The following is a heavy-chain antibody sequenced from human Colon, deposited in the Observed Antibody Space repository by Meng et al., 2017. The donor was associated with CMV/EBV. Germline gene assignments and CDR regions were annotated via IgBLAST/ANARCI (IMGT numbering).Heavy chain of an antibody. CDR3: ARQRRRINLLKGNEADFHGDMDV. J-gene: IGHJ6*02. D-gene: IGHD1-14*01. CDR1: GVSISSSGHY. Sequence: SETLSLTCVVSGVSISSSGHYWGWIRQPPGKGLEWIGTIYYGGNTYYNPSLKSRLTISLATSENRFSLNLRAVTAADTAVYYCARQRRRINLLKGNEADFHGDMDVWGQGTTVTVSS. CDR2: IYYGGNT. V-gene: IGHV4-39*07.